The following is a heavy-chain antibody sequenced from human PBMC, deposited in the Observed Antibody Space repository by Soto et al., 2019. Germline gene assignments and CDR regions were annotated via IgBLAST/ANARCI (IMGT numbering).Heavy chain of an antibody. CDR3: ARDKLHLVGATRGDYYYYGMDV. D-gene: IGHD1-26*01. CDR1: GFTFSSYG. J-gene: IGHJ6*02. CDR2: IWYDGSNK. Sequence: GGSLRLSCAASGFTFSSYGMHWVRQAPGKGLEWVAVIWYDGSNKYYADSVKGRFTISRDNSKNTLYLQMNSLRAEDTAVYYCARDKLHLVGATRGDYYYYGMDVWGQGTTVTVSS. V-gene: IGHV3-33*01.